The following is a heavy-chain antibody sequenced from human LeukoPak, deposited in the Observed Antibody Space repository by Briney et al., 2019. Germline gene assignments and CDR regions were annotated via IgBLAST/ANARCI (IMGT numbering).Heavy chain of an antibody. CDR3: ARRRQWLAPVDAFDI. D-gene: IGHD6-19*01. J-gene: IGHJ3*02. Sequence: GESLQISCQGSGYRFTSYWIGWVRQVPGKGLEWVGIIYPGDSDTTYSPSFQGQVTISADKSISTAYLQWSSLKASDTAMYYCARRRQWLAPVDAFDIWGQGTMVTVSS. CDR2: IYPGDSDT. CDR1: GYRFTSYW. V-gene: IGHV5-51*01.